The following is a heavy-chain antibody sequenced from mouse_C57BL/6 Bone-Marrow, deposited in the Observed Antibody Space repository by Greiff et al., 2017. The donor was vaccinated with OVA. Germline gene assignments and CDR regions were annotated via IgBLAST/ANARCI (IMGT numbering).Heavy chain of an antibody. CDR2: ISYSGST. D-gene: IGHD2-4*01. CDR3: ARFDYGIYYAMDY. V-gene: IGHV3-8*01. CDR1: GYSITSDY. Sequence: EVTLMESGPGLAKPSQTLSLTCSVTGYSITSDYWNWIRKFPGNKLEYMGYISYSGSTYYNPSLKSRISITRDTSKNQYYLQLNSVTTEDTATYYCARFDYGIYYAMDYWGQGTSVTVSS. J-gene: IGHJ4*01.